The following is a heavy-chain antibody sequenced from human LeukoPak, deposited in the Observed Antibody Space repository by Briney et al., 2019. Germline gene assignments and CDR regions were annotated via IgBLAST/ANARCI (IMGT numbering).Heavy chain of an antibody. CDR1: GDSMSSYY. CDR2: VFYSGDT. V-gene: IGHV4-59*01. CDR3: VGEHSGGYRLDY. J-gene: IGHJ4*02. Sequence: PSETLSLTCTVSGDSMSSYYWSWIRQPPGKGLEWIAYVFYSGDTTYNPSLKSRVTISIDTSRNQFSLKLNSVTPADTAVYYCVGEHSGGYRLDYWGQGMLVTVSS. D-gene: IGHD3-22*01.